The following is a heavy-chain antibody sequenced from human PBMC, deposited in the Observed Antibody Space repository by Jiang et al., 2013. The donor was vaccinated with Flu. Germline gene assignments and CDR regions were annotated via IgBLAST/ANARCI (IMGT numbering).Heavy chain of an antibody. V-gene: IGHV4-34*01. J-gene: IGHJ6*02. CDR3: ARGSRPHYYGSGSYYNWGYYYYGMDV. CDR2: INHSGST. Sequence: LLKPSETLSLTCAVYGGSFSGYYWSWIRQPPGKGLEWIGEINHSGSTNYNPSLKSRVTISVDTSKNQFSLKLSSVTAADTAVYYCARGSRPHYYGSGSYYNWGYYYYGMDVWGQGTTVTVSS. D-gene: IGHD3-10*01. CDR1: GGSFSGYY.